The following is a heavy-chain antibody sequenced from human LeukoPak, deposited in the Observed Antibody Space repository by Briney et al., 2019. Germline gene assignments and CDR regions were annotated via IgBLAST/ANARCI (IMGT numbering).Heavy chain of an antibody. CDR2: INSDGSST. V-gene: IGHV3-74*01. J-gene: IGHJ4*02. Sequence: GGSLRLSCTASGFTLSNYWMLWVRQAPGKGLVWVSRINSDGSSTTYADSVKGRFTISRDNAKNTLYLQMNSLRAEDTAVYYCARAPGIVATINYWGQGTLVTVSS. CDR3: ARAPGIVATINY. D-gene: IGHD5-12*01. CDR1: GFTLSNYW.